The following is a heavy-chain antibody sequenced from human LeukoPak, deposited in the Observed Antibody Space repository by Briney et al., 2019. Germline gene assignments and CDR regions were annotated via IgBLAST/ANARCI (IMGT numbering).Heavy chain of an antibody. Sequence: GGSLRLSCAASGFTFSSYSMNWVRQAPGKGLEWVSSISSSSSYIYYADSVKGRITISRDNSRNSLYLQMNSLRAEDTAVYYCARGSDSSTFRPCDSWGQGTLVTVSS. CDR1: GFTFSSYS. CDR2: ISSSSSYI. D-gene: IGHD6-13*01. J-gene: IGHJ5*01. V-gene: IGHV3-21*01. CDR3: ARGSDSSTFRPCDS.